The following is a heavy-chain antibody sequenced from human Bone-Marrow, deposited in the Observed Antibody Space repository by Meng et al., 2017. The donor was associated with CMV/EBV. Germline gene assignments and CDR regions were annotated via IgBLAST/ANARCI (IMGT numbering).Heavy chain of an antibody. Sequence: SETLSLTCTVSGGSVSSGSYYWSWIRQPPGKGLEWIGYIYSYGDTYYNPSLKSRPHISIDMSKNQLSLNLTSVTAADTAFYYCARDGCTDSSCYPWGQGTLVTVSS. CDR2: IYSYGDT. CDR1: GGSVSSGSYY. D-gene: IGHD2-21*01. CDR3: ARDGCTDSSCYP. V-gene: IGHV4-30-4*08. J-gene: IGHJ5*02.